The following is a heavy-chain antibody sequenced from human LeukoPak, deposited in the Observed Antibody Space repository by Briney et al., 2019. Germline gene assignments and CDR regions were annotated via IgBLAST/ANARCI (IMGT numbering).Heavy chain of an antibody. CDR2: IKSKSDGGTT. J-gene: IGHJ4*02. D-gene: IGHD3-3*01. CDR3: TTDRWSAYYGSFDF. Sequence: KPGGSLRLSCAGSGFTFSDAWMTWVRQAPGKGLEWVGRIKSKSDGGTTDYAAPVKGRFTISRDDSRNTVYLQMNNLKSEDTAVYYCTTDRWSAYYGSFDFWGQGTLVTVSS. CDR1: GFTFSDAW. V-gene: IGHV3-15*01.